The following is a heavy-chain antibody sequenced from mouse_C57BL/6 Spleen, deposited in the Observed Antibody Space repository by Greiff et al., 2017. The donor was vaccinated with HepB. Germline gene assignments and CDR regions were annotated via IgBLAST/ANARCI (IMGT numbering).Heavy chain of an antibody. CDR2: ISYDGSN. CDR1: GYSITSGYY. Sequence: VQLQQSGPGLVKPSQSLSLTCSVTGYSITSGYYWNWIRQFPGNKLEWMGYISYDGSNNYNPSLKNRISITRDTSKNQFFLKLNSVTTEDTATYYCAFYGSSWDWYFDVWGTGTTVTVSS. D-gene: IGHD1-1*01. J-gene: IGHJ1*03. V-gene: IGHV3-6*01. CDR3: AFYGSSWDWYFDV.